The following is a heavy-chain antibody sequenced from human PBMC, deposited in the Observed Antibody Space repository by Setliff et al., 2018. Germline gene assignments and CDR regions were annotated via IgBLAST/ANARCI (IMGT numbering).Heavy chain of an antibody. CDR2: INTNTGNP. V-gene: IGHV7-4-1*02. CDR3: ASRGTSNGYYYYMDV. Sequence: ASVKVSCKVSGYTFTVYTMNWVRQAPGQGLEWLGWINTNTGNPTYAQGFSGRFVFSLDTSVNTAYLQINSLQGEDSAVYYCASRGTSNGYYYYMDVWGKGTTVTVSS. CDR1: GYTFTVYT. D-gene: IGHD3-16*01. J-gene: IGHJ6*03.